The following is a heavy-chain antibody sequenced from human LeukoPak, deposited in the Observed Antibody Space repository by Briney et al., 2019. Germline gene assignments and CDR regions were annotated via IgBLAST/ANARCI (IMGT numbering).Heavy chain of an antibody. D-gene: IGHD2-21*02. CDR1: GFTFNRDW. J-gene: IGHJ4*02. CDR2: ISYDGSNE. CDR3: AKDSLAYCGGDCYTPWV. V-gene: IGHV3-30*18. Sequence: GGSLRLSCAASGFTFNRDWTAWVRQAPGKGLEWVAVISYDGSNEYYADSVKGRFTISRDNSKNTLYLQMNSLRAEDTAVYYCAKDSLAYCGGDCYTPWVWGQGTLVTVSS.